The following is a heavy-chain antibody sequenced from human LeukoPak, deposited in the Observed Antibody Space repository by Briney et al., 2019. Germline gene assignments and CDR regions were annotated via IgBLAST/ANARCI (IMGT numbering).Heavy chain of an antibody. CDR1: GFTFSSYS. CDR2: ISSTGSPI. CDR3: ARDKDSSSPSAYFDC. D-gene: IGHD6-13*01. Sequence: GGSLRLSCAASGFTFSSYSMNWVRQAPGKGLEWVSYISSTGSPISYADSVKGRFTISRDNAKNSLYLQMNSLRAEDTAVYYCARDKDSSSPSAYFDCWGQGTLVTVSS. J-gene: IGHJ4*02. V-gene: IGHV3-48*01.